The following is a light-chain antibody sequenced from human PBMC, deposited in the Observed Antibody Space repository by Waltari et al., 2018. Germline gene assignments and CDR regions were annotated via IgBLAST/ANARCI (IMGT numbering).Light chain of an antibody. J-gene: IGKJ4*01. CDR1: QSVGSD. CDR2: GAS. Sequence: IVMTHSPATLSASPGQVAALTCSASQSVGSDLAWYQQTPGQAPMLLIYGASTRAAGIPARFSGSGSGTEFTLTITSLQSEDFAVYFCQQYNNWPLTFGGGAQVEIK. CDR3: QQYNNWPLT. V-gene: IGKV3-15*01.